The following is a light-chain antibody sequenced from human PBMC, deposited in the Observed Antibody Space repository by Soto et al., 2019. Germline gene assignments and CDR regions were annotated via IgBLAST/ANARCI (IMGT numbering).Light chain of an antibody. J-gene: IGKJ1*01. CDR2: GAS. Sequence: EIVLTQSPGTLSLSPGERTTLSCRASQSVSSSYLAWYQQKPGQAPRLLIYGASSRATGIPDRFSGSGSGTDFTLTIIRLDSEDFAVYCCQQYGSAPSKTFGQGTKV. CDR1: QSVSSSY. V-gene: IGKV3-20*01. CDR3: QQYGSAPSKT.